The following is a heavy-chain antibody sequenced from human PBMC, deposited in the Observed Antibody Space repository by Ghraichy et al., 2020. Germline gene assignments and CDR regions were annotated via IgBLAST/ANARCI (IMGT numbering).Heavy chain of an antibody. J-gene: IGHJ4*02. V-gene: IGHV3-23*01. Sequence: GGSLRLSCAASGFTFSSYAMSWVRQAPGKGLEWVSAISGSGGSTYYADSVKGRFTISRDNSKNTLYLQMNSLRAEDTAVYYCAKDSPTWSYYDFWSGYPRHTYYFGYWGQGTLVTVSS. CDR2: ISGSGGST. CDR1: GFTFSSYA. D-gene: IGHD3-3*01. CDR3: AKDSPTWSYYDFWSGYPRHTYYFGY.